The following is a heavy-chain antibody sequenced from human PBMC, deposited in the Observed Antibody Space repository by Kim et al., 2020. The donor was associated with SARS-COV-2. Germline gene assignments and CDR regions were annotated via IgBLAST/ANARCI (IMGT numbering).Heavy chain of an antibody. CDR2: ET. J-gene: IGHJ4*02. Sequence: ETRYSPSVEGQVTISVDTSISTCYLQWSSLKASDTAVYYCARQGSSGFLHWGQGTLVTVSS. D-gene: IGHD3-22*01. CDR3: ARQGSSGFLH. V-gene: IGHV5-51*01.